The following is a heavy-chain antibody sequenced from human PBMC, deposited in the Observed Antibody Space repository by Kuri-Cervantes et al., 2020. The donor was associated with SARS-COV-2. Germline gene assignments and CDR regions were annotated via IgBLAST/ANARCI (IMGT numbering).Heavy chain of an antibody. CDR1: GFTFSSYA. V-gene: IGHV3-30-3*01. J-gene: IGHJ6*03. Sequence: GESLKISCAAFGFTFSSYAMHWVRQAPGKGLEGGAVISYDGSNKYYADSVKGRFTISRDNAKNSLYLQMNSQRAEDTAVYYCARVFSATHYYYYYMDVWGKGTTVTVSS. CDR3: ARVFSATHYYYYYMDV. CDR2: ISYDGSNK.